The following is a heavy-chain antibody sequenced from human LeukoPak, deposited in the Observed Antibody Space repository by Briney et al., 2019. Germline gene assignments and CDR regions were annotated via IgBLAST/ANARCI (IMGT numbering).Heavy chain of an antibody. CDR3: ASLYYWFDP. J-gene: IGHJ5*02. Sequence: SETLSLTCTVSGGSVSSGRYYWSWIRQPPGKGLEWIGYIYHSGSTNYNPSLKSRVTISLDTSNNQFSLELGSVTAADTAVYYCASLYYWFDPWGQGTLVTVSS. CDR2: IYHSGST. D-gene: IGHD1-26*01. V-gene: IGHV4-61*01. CDR1: GGSVSSGRYY.